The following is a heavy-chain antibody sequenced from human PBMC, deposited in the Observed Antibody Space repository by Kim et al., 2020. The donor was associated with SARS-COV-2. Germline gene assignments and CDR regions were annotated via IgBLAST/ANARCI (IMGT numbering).Heavy chain of an antibody. V-gene: IGHV4-4*07. CDR3: ARDNPFYYGSGEHYFFAMDV. J-gene: IGHJ6*02. CDR1: GGSISGYY. D-gene: IGHD3-10*01. CDR2: IHAGGTA. Sequence: SETLSLTCSVSGGSISGYYWSWVRQPGGKGLEYIGRIHAGGTANYVASLRNQLILSVDISNNQISLRLTSVTAEDSAVYFCARDNPFYYGSGEHYFFAMDVWGQGTTVTVSS.